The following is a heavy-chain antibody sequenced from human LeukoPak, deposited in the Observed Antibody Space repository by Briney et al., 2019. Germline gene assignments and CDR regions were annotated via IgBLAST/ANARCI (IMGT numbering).Heavy chain of an antibody. D-gene: IGHD3-16*01. CDR1: GGSFSGYY. CDR2: INHSGST. J-gene: IGHJ4*02. Sequence: SETLSLTCAVYGGSFSGYYWSWIRQPPGKGLEWIGEINHSGSTNYNTSLKSRVAISVDTSKNQFSLKLSSVTAADTAVYYCASHIYVWGSQYHDYWGQGTLVTVSS. CDR3: ASHIYVWGSQYHDY. V-gene: IGHV4-34*01.